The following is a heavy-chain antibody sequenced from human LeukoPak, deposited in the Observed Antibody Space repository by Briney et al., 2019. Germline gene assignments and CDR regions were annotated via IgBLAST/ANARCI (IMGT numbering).Heavy chain of an antibody. Sequence: PGRSLRLFCAASGLTFSSYAMHGVRQAPAKGLEWVAVISYDGSNKYYADSVKRRFTISRDNSKNTLYLQMNSLRAEDTAVYYCARDRTPPRIAVAGTIDYWGQGTLVTVSS. CDR2: ISYDGSNK. J-gene: IGHJ4*02. CDR1: GLTFSSYA. D-gene: IGHD6-19*01. CDR3: ARDRTPPRIAVAGTIDY. V-gene: IGHV3-30-3*01.